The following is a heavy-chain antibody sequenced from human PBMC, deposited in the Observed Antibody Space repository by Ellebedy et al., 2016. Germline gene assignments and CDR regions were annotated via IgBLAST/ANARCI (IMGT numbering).Heavy chain of an antibody. CDR2: ISWNSGSI. J-gene: IGHJ3*02. V-gene: IGHV3-9*01. CDR1: GFTFDDYA. D-gene: IGHD2-15*01. Sequence: SLKISXAASGFTFDDYAMHWVRQVPGKGLEWVSGISWNSGSIGYADSVKGRFTISRDNAKNSLYLQMNSLRAEDTALYYCAKDQRSWGYVGDGFDIWGQGTMVTVSS. CDR3: AKDQRSWGYVGDGFDI.